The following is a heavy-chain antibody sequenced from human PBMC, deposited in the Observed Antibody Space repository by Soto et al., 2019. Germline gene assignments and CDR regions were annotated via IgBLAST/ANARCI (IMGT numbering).Heavy chain of an antibody. J-gene: IGHJ4*02. CDR1: GFMFSAYW. Sequence: LRLSCAASGFMFSAYWMSWVRQAPGKGLEWVANIHGDGGKIYYVDSVKGRFTISRDNAKRSLYLQMNSLRAEDTAVYYCARDFYGGYTYGTGDYWGQGDLVTVSS. V-gene: IGHV3-7*03. CDR3: ARDFYGGYTYGTGDY. D-gene: IGHD5-18*01. CDR2: IHGDGGKI.